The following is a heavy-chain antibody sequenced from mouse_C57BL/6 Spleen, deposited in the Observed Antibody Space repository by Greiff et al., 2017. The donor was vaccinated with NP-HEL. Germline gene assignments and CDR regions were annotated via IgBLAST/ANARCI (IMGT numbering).Heavy chain of an antibody. CDR1: GFTFSDAW. J-gene: IGHJ2*01. CDR2: IRNKANNHAT. Sequence: EVMLVESGGGLVQPGGSMKLSCAASGFTFSDAWMDWVRQSPEKGLEWVAEIRNKANNHATYYAESVKGRFTISRDDSKSSVYLQMNSLRAEDTGIYYCTRATPYYGSSLTFDYWGQGTTLTVSS. V-gene: IGHV6-6*01. D-gene: IGHD1-1*01. CDR3: TRATPYYGSSLTFDY.